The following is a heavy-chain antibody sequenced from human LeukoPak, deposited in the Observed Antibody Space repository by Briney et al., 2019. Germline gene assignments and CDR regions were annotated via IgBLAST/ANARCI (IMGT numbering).Heavy chain of an antibody. V-gene: IGHV4-59*01. D-gene: IGHD3-22*01. CDR2: IYYSGST. Sequence: SETLSLTCTVSGGSISSYYWSWIRQPPVKGLEWIGYIYYSGSTNYNPSLKSRVTISVDTSKDQFSLKLSSVTAADTAVYYCASKADYYDSSGYESWGQGTLVTVSS. J-gene: IGHJ5*02. CDR3: ASKADYYDSSGYES. CDR1: GGSISSYY.